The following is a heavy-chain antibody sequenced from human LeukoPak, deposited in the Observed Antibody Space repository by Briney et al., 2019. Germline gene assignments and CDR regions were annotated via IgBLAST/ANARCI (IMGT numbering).Heavy chain of an antibody. CDR1: GGSFSGYY. Sequence: SETLSLTCAVYGGSFSGYYWSWIRQPPGKGLEWIGEINHSGSANYNPSLKSRVTISVDTSKNQFSLKLSSVTAADTAVYCCARGVVESSRSFDYWGQGTLVTVSS. J-gene: IGHJ4*02. D-gene: IGHD6-6*01. CDR2: INHSGSA. CDR3: ARGVVESSRSFDY. V-gene: IGHV4-34*01.